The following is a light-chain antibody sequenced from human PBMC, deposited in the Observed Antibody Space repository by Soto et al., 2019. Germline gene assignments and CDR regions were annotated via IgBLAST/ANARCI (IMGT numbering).Light chain of an antibody. V-gene: IGKV1-12*01. Sequence: DIQMTQSPPYVSASVGDRVTISCRASQDAGSWLSWFHQKPGGAPNLLIFHTSRKKSEVPPRFAGRGSGTEFTLTISSLQPEDFWTYYCQHADGLRALTFGGGTSVEI. J-gene: IGKJ4*01. CDR1: QDAGSW. CDR2: HTS. CDR3: QHADGLRALT.